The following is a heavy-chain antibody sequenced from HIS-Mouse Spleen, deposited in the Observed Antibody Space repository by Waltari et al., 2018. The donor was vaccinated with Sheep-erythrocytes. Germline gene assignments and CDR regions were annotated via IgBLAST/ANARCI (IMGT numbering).Heavy chain of an antibody. CDR3: AKGRQWLTY. D-gene: IGHD6-19*01. V-gene: IGHV3-23*01. CDR1: GFTFSSYA. Sequence: EVQLLESGGGLVQPGGSLRLSCAASGFTFSSYAMSWVRQAPGKGRGGVVAISGMGCITYYADSVKGRFTISRDNSKNTLYLQMNSLRAEDTAVYYCAKGRQWLTYWGQGTLVTVSS. J-gene: IGHJ4*02. CDR2: ISGMGCIT.